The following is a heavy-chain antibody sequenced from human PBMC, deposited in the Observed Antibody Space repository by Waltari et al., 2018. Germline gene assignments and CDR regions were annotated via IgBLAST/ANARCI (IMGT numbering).Heavy chain of an antibody. CDR3: VTWGDLGNF. J-gene: IGHJ4*02. D-gene: IGHD7-27*01. CDR2: IKQDGSEI. V-gene: IGHV3-7*01. Sequence: EVQLVESGGGLVQPGGSLRLSCAGSGFSLNNYWMSWLRQAPGKGLEWVAHIKQDGSEIYYVDSVKGRFSISRDNAKKSLYLQMNSLRGDDTAVFYCVTWGDLGNFWGQGTLVTVSA. CDR1: GFSLNNYW.